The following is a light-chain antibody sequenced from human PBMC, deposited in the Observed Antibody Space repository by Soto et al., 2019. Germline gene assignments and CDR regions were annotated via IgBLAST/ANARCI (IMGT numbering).Light chain of an antibody. CDR2: EVT. J-gene: IGLJ1*01. V-gene: IGLV2-14*01. CDR1: SSDFGRYDF. Sequence: QSVRTQPASVSGSPGQTITIYCTGSSSDFGRYDFVSWYQQHPGKAPKLMIYEVTNRPSGVSNRFSGSKSGNTASLTISGLQAGDEADYYCSSYISNNSPYVFGTGTKVTAL. CDR3: SSYISNNSPYV.